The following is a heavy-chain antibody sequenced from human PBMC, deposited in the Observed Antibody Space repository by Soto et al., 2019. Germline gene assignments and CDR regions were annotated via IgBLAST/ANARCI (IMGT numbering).Heavy chain of an antibody. Sequence: QLQLQESGPGLVKPSETLSLTCTVSGGSISSSSYYWGWIRQPPGKGLEWIGSIYYSGSTYYNPSLKSRVTISVDTSKNQFSLKLSSVTAADTAVYYCARLNDFWSGYYPPYPNYGMDVWGQGTTVTVSS. J-gene: IGHJ6*02. CDR2: IYYSGST. D-gene: IGHD3-3*01. CDR1: GGSISSSSYY. CDR3: ARLNDFWSGYYPPYPNYGMDV. V-gene: IGHV4-39*01.